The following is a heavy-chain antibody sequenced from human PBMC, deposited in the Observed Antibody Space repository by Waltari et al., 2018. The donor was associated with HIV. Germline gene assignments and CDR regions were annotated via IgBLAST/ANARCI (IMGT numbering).Heavy chain of an antibody. V-gene: IGHV1-2*06. CDR3: ARESGYRLGRWLDP. D-gene: IGHD5-12*01. J-gene: IGHJ5*02. CDR2: SSLISGGT. Sequence: QVQLVQSGAEVKKSGASMKVSCKASGYTFDGHYMHWVRQAPGQGLEWTGLSSLISGGTNIEQKLKGRVTMTRDWTINTDYMDLRNLISDDTAVYYCARESGYRLGRWLDPWGQGTLVTVSS. CDR1: GYTFDGHY.